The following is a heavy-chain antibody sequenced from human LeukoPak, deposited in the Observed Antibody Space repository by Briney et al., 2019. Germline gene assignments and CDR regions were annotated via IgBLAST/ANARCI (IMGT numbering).Heavy chain of an antibody. Sequence: TGGSLRLSCAASGLSIGDNSMHWVRQAPGKGLEWVSLISWDESTTYYSDSVKGRFTVSRDSSKNSLHLQMNSLRTEYTALYYCARGPNRWWVVSRNWGMDVWGQGTTVTVSS. CDR1: GLSIGDNS. D-gene: IGHD2-15*01. CDR3: ARGPNRWWVVSRNWGMDV. V-gene: IGHV3-43*01. J-gene: IGHJ6*02. CDR2: ISWDESTT.